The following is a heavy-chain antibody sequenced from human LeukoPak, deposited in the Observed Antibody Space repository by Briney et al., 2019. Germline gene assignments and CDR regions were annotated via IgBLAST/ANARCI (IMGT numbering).Heavy chain of an antibody. D-gene: IGHD5-18*01. CDR3: AKVGYSYGYCYAFDI. CDR1: GFTFSNYA. V-gene: IGHV3-23*01. CDR2: ISGSGGST. J-gene: IGHJ3*02. Sequence: PPGGSLRLSCAASGFTFSNYAMSWLHQAPGKGLEWVSAISGSGGSTYYADSVKGRFTISRDNSKNTLYLQMNNLRAEDTAVYYCAKVGYSYGYCYAFDIWGQGTMVTVSS.